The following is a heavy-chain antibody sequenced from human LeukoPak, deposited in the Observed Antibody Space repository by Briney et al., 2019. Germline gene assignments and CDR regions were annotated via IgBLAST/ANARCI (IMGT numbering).Heavy chain of an antibody. Sequence: ETLSLTCAVYGGSFSGYYWSWVRQAPGKGLEWVANIKQDGSEKYYVDYVKGRFSISRDNAKNSLHLQMNRLRAEDTAVYYCARAYYDSSGYDYVYFDYWGQGTLVTVSS. CDR2: IKQDGSEK. CDR1: GGSFSGYY. CDR3: ARAYYDSSGYDYVYFDY. V-gene: IGHV3-7*01. J-gene: IGHJ4*02. D-gene: IGHD3-22*01.